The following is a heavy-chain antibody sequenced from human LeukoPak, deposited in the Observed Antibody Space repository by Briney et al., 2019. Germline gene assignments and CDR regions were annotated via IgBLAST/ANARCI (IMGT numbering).Heavy chain of an antibody. Sequence: ASVKVSCKASGYTFTGYYMHWVRQAPGQGLEWMGWINPNSGGTNYAQKFQGRVTMTRDTSISTAYMELSRLRSDDTAVYSCARDRTWNDDDYNWFDPWGQGTLVTVSS. D-gene: IGHD1-1*01. CDR1: GYTFTGYY. CDR2: INPNSGGT. CDR3: ARDRTWNDDDYNWFDP. V-gene: IGHV1-2*02. J-gene: IGHJ5*02.